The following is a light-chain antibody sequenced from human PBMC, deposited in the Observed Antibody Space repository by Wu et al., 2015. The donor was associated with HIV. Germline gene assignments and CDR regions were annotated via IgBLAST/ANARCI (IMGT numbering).Light chain of an antibody. Sequence: EIVLTQSPGTLSLSPGERATLSCRASQSVSSDYLAWYQQKPGQAPRLLIYGASNRATGIPDRFSGSGSGTDFTLTISRLEPEDFAVYYCQQYGHSPYSFGQGPSWRS. CDR1: QSVSSDY. V-gene: IGKV3-20*01. J-gene: IGKJ2*03. CDR3: QQYGHSPYS. CDR2: GAS.